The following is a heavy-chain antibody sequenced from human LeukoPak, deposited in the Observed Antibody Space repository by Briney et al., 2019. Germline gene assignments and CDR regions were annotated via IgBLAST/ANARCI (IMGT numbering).Heavy chain of an antibody. CDR1: GYTFTGYY. V-gene: IGHV1-2*06. CDR2: INPNSGGT. CDR3: ATVGLIKPEYYDRSGYYYRRVLSPLDY. Sequence: ASVKVSCKASGYTFTGYYMHWVRQAPGQGLEWMGRINPNSGGTNYAQKFQGRVTMTRDTSISTAYMELSRLRSEDTAVYYCATVGLIKPEYYDRSGYYYRRVLSPLDYWGQGTQVTVSS. J-gene: IGHJ4*02. D-gene: IGHD3-22*01.